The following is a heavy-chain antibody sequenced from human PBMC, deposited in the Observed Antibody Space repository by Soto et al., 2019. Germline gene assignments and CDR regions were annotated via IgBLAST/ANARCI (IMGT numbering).Heavy chain of an antibody. J-gene: IGHJ6*02. Sequence: GESLKISCKGSGYSFTSYWISWVRQMPGKGLEWMGRIDPSDSYTNYSPSFQGHVTISADKSISTAYLQWSSLKASDTAMYYCARHGSVVATITGGMDVWGQGTTVTVSS. CDR2: IDPSDSYT. D-gene: IGHD5-12*01. CDR3: ARHGSVVATITGGMDV. V-gene: IGHV5-10-1*01. CDR1: GYSFTSYW.